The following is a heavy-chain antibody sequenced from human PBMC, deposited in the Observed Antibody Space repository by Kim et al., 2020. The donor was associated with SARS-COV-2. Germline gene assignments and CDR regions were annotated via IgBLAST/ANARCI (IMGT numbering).Heavy chain of an antibody. J-gene: IGHJ4*02. V-gene: IGHV3-23*03. CDR2: IYSGGSST. Sequence: GGSLRLSCAASGFTFSSYAMSWVRQAPGKGLEWVSVIYSGGSSTYYADSVKGRFTISRDNSKNTLYLQMNSLRAEDTAVYFCAKMDAWGYSSGIDYWGQGTLVTVSS. CDR3: AKMDAWGYSSGIDY. D-gene: IGHD6-19*01. CDR1: GFTFSSYA.